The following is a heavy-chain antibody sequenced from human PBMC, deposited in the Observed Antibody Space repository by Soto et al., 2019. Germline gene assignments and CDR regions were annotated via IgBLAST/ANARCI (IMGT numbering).Heavy chain of an antibody. Sequence: QVQLVQSGAEVKKPGSSVKVSCKASGGPFSSYAISWVRQAPGQGLEWMGGIIPIVGTANYAQKFQGRVRITAEDSTSTAYMELSSLRSEDTAVYYCARGAHSSSSFDYWGQGTLVTVSS. CDR2: IIPIVGTA. CDR3: ARGAHSSSSFDY. J-gene: IGHJ4*02. D-gene: IGHD6-6*01. V-gene: IGHV1-69*12. CDR1: GGPFSSYA.